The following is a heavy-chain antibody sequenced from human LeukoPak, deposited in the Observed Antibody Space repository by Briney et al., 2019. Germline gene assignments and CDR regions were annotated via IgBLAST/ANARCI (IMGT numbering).Heavy chain of an antibody. CDR3: ARGRGSYYYYGMDV. D-gene: IGHD3-10*01. Sequence: GRSLRLSCAASGFTFSSYAMHWVRQAPGKGLEWVAVMSYDGSNKYYADSVKGRFTISRDNSKNTLYLQMNSLRAEDTAVYYCARGRGSYYYYGMDVWGQGTTVTVSS. CDR1: GFTFSSYA. J-gene: IGHJ6*02. V-gene: IGHV3-30-3*01. CDR2: MSYDGSNK.